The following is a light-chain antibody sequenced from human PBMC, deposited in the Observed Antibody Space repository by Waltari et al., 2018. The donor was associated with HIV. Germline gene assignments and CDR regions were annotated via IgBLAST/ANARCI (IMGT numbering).Light chain of an antibody. CDR2: QAS. J-gene: IGKJ1*01. Sequence: EIVLTQSPATLSLSPGDRATLSCRASQSVGYYLAWYQQRPGQGPRLLIYQASARATGIPARFSGSGSGTDFTLTISSLEPEDLAVYYCQHRTDWAKTFGQGTKVEAK. V-gene: IGKV3-11*01. CDR1: QSVGYY. CDR3: QHRTDWAKT.